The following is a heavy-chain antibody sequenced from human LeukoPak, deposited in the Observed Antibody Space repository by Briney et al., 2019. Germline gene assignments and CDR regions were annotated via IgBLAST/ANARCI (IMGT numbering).Heavy chain of an antibody. V-gene: IGHV4-34*01. CDR2: INHSGST. CDR3: ARDLRGSGTLDY. J-gene: IGHJ4*02. D-gene: IGHD3-10*01. Sequence: SETLSLTCAVYGGSFSGYYWSWIRQPPGKGLEWIGEINHSGSTNYNPSLKSRVTISVDTSKNQLSLNLSSVTAADTVVYYCARDLRGSGTLDYWGQGTLVTVSS. CDR1: GGSFSGYY.